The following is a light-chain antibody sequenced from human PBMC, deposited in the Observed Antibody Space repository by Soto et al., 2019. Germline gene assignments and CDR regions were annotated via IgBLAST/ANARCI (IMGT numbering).Light chain of an antibody. CDR3: QQYNNWPRT. CDR2: GAS. CDR1: QSVSSD. V-gene: IGKV3-15*01. Sequence: EIVMTQSPATLSVSPGERATLSCRASQSVSSDLAWYHQKPGQAPRLLIYGASTRATGIPARFSGSGSGTEFTLTINLLQSEDVAVYYCQQYNNWPRTFGQGTKVEIK. J-gene: IGKJ1*01.